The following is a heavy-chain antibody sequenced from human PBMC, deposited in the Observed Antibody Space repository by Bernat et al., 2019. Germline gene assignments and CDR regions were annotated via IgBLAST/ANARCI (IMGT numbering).Heavy chain of an antibody. D-gene: IGHD6-19*01. Sequence: QVQLVQSGAEVKKPGSSVKVSCKASGGTFSSYAISWVRQAPGQGLEWMGRIIPILGIANYAQKFQGRVTITADKSTSTAYMELSSLRSEDTAMYYCASTGLAVAVDAKNWGQGTLVTVSS. V-gene: IGHV1-69*04. CDR2: IIPILGIA. CDR3: ASTGLAVAVDAKN. CDR1: GGTFSSYA. J-gene: IGHJ4*02.